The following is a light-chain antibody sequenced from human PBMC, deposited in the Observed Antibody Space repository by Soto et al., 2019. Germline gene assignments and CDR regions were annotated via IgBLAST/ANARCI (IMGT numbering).Light chain of an antibody. CDR1: QSVTTNF. V-gene: IGKV3-20*01. J-gene: IGKJ2*01. CDR3: QQYGTSPRT. Sequence: EIVLTQSPGTLSLSPGERATLSCRASQSVTTNFLAWYQQKLGQAPRLLIYAASTRATGIPDRFSGSGSGTDFTLTISRLEPEDFAVYYCQQYGTSPRTFGPGTKLEIK. CDR2: AAS.